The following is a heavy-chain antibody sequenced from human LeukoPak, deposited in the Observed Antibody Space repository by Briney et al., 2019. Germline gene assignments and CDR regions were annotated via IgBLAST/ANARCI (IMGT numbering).Heavy chain of an antibody. CDR3: ARDPPYYYDSSGYHKYFQH. Sequence: GGSLRLSCAASGFTFSSYSMNWVRQAPGKGLEWVSSISSSSSYIYYADSVKGRFTISRDNAKNSLYLQMNSLRAEDTAAYYCARDPPYYYDSSGYHKYFQHWGQGTLVTVSS. D-gene: IGHD3-22*01. J-gene: IGHJ1*01. V-gene: IGHV3-21*01. CDR2: ISSSSSYI. CDR1: GFTFSSYS.